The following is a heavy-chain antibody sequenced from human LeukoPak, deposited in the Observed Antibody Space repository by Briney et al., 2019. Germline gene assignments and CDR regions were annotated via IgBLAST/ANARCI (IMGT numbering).Heavy chain of an antibody. CDR1: GFTFSSYG. J-gene: IGHJ1*01. V-gene: IGHV3-33*01. CDR3: ASGETDDYGDYEYFQH. D-gene: IGHD4-17*01. CDR2: IWYDGSNK. Sequence: GGSLRLSCAASGFTFSSYGMHWVRQAPGKGREGGAVIWYDGSNKYYADSVKGRFTISRDNSKNTLYLQMNSLRAEDTAVYYCASGETDDYGDYEYFQHWGQGTLVTVSS.